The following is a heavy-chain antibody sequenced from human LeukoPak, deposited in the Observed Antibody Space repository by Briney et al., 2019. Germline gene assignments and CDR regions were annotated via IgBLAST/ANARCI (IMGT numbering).Heavy chain of an antibody. CDR2: RKQDGSEK. Sequence: AGGSLRLSCAASGFTFSSYWMSWVRQAPGKGLEWVANRKQDGSEKYYVDSVKGRFTISRDNAKNSLYLQMNSLRAEDTAVYYCARALYDFWSGPPSRYYYYYYMDVWGKGTTVTVSS. J-gene: IGHJ6*03. D-gene: IGHD3-3*01. CDR1: GFTFSSYW. V-gene: IGHV3-7*01. CDR3: ARALYDFWSGPPSRYYYYYYMDV.